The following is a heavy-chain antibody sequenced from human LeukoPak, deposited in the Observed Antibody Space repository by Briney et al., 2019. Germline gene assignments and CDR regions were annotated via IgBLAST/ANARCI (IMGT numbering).Heavy chain of an antibody. Sequence: SETLSLTCTVSGGSISSGGYYWSWVRQHPGKGLEWIGYIYYSGSTYYNPSLKSRVTISVDTSKNQFSLKLSSVTAADTAVYYCARVRGQFYYDSSGYNDAFDIWGQGTMVTVSS. D-gene: IGHD3-22*01. CDR1: GGSISSGGYY. CDR3: ARVRGQFYYDSSGYNDAFDI. CDR2: IYYSGST. J-gene: IGHJ3*02. V-gene: IGHV4-31*03.